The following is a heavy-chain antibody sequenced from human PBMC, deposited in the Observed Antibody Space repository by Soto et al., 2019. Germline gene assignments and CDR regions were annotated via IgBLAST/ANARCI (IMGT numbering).Heavy chain of an antibody. V-gene: IGHV3-23*01. D-gene: IGHD5-18*01. CDR3: AKDXDGYSYGYGGGASWFDP. Sequence: GGSLRLSCAASGFTFSSYAMSWVRQAPGKGLEWVSAISGSGGSTYYADSVKGRFTISRDNSKNTLYLQMNSLRAEDTAVYYCAKDXDGYSYGYGGGASWFDPWGQGTLVTVSS. J-gene: IGHJ5*02. CDR2: ISGSGGST. CDR1: GFTFSSYA.